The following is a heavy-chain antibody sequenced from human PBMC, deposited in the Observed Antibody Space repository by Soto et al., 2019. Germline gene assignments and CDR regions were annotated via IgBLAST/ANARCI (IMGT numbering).Heavy chain of an antibody. V-gene: IGHV1-18*04. CDR1: GYTFISHG. CDR3: ARVAASIVVVPDYGMDV. D-gene: IGHD2-15*01. Sequence: QVQLVQSGVEVKKPGASVKVSCKASGYTFISHGISWVRQAPGQGLEWMGWISGKNGNTNYAQKLQGRVTLTTDTSTSTAYMELRSLRSDDTAVYYCARVAASIVVVPDYGMDVGGQGTTVTVSS. J-gene: IGHJ6*02. CDR2: ISGKNGNT.